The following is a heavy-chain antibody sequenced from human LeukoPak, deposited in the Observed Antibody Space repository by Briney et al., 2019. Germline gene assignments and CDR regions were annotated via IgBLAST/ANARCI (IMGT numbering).Heavy chain of an antibody. V-gene: IGHV4-34*01. Sequence: SETLSLTCAVYDGSFSGYYWSWIRQPPGKGLEWIGEINHSGSTNYKSSLKSRVTISVDTSKNQFSLKLSSVTAADTAVYYCARTTEGGYSYGYFYYYYMDVWGKGTTVTISS. J-gene: IGHJ6*03. CDR3: ARTTEGGYSYGYFYYYYMDV. CDR2: INHSGST. CDR1: DGSFSGYY. D-gene: IGHD5-18*01.